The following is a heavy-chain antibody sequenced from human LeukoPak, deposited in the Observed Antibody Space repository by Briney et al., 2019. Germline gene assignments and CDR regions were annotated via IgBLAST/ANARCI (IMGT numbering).Heavy chain of an antibody. Sequence: PQTLSLTCTVSGGSISSGGHFWSWIRQHPGKGLEWIGYIYYSGSTYYNPSLKSRVTISLDTSNNQFSLKLSSVTAADTAVYYCARHDSSGQFDYWGQGTLVTVSS. CDR1: GGSISSGGHF. J-gene: IGHJ4*02. CDR3: ARHDSSGQFDY. CDR2: IYYSGST. D-gene: IGHD3-22*01. V-gene: IGHV4-31*03.